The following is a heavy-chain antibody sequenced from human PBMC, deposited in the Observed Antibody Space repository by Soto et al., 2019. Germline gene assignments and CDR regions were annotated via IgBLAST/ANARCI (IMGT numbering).Heavy chain of an antibody. J-gene: IGHJ4*02. CDR3: AKGPHTNVGWPYYFES. D-gene: IGHD6-19*01. CDR2: SSPRGDTI. V-gene: IGHV3-48*02. CDR1: GFSLANCP. Sequence: LRLSCVASGFSLANCPMNWVRQTPGKGLEWISYSSPRGDTIYYADSVEGRFTISRDNARNSLSLHMSSLRDEDSALYYCAKGPHTNVGWPYYFESWGQGVPVTVSS.